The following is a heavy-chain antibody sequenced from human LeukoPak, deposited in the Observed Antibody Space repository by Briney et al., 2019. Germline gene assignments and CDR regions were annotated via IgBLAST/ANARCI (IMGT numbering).Heavy chain of an antibody. J-gene: IGHJ3*02. D-gene: IGHD3-10*01. Sequence: GGSLRLSCAASGFSVSIKYMNWVRQAPGKGLEWVSILYSSGTTYSATSVKGRFTISRDTSENKLYLQMNSLRAEDTAVYYCARGGFGPSDALDIWGQGTMVTASS. CDR3: ARGGFGPSDALDI. CDR1: GFSVSIKY. CDR2: LYSSGTT. V-gene: IGHV3-53*01.